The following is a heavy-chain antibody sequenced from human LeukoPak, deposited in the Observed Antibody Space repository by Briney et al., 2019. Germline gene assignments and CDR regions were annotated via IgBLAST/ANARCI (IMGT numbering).Heavy chain of an antibody. Sequence: ASVKVSYKASGYTFTSYGISWARQAPGQGLEGMGWISAYNGNTNYAQKLQGRVTMTTDTSTSTAYMELRSLRSDDTAVYYCARVGAATGIPFSWFDPWGQGTLVTVSS. CDR3: ARVGAATGIPFSWFDP. CDR2: ISAYNGNT. CDR1: GYTFTSYG. V-gene: IGHV1-18*01. D-gene: IGHD6-13*01. J-gene: IGHJ5*02.